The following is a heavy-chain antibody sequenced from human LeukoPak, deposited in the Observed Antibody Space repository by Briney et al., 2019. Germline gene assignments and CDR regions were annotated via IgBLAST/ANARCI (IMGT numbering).Heavy chain of an antibody. V-gene: IGHV3-23*01. CDR2: ITGTGGSA. J-gene: IGHJ4*02. CDR3: AKDHGTAVAGFYY. Sequence: GGSLRLSCAASGFSLSTYGVSWVRQPPGKGLEWVSGITGTGGSAYYADSVKGRFTVSRDTSKNTLYLQMNSLRAEDTAIYYCAKDHGTAVAGFYYWGQGALVTVSS. D-gene: IGHD6-19*01. CDR1: GFSLSTYG.